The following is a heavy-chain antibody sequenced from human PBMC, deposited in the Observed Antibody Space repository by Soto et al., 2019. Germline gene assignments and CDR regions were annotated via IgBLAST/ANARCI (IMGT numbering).Heavy chain of an antibody. D-gene: IGHD4-17*01. V-gene: IGHV4-61*01. Sequence: SETLSLTCTVSGGSVSSGSYYWSWIRQPPGKGLEWIGYIYYSGSTNYNPSLKSRVTISVDTSKNQFSLKLSSVTAADTAVYYCAGSYGDYAFDYWGQGTLVTVPQ. CDR2: IYYSGST. CDR1: GGSVSSGSYY. CDR3: AGSYGDYAFDY. J-gene: IGHJ4*02.